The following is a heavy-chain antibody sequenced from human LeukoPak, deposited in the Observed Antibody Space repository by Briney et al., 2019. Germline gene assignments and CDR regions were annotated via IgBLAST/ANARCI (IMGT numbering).Heavy chain of an antibody. CDR1: GGTFSSYA. V-gene: IGHV1-69*04. D-gene: IGHD4-17*01. Sequence: SVKVSCKASGGTFSSYAINWVRQAPGQGLEWMGRIIPILGIANYAQKFQGRVTITADKSTSTAYMELSSLRSEDTAVYYCARDFPYGDYEYYYYGMDVWGQGTTVTVSS. CDR3: ARDFPYGDYEYYYYGMDV. CDR2: IIPILGIA. J-gene: IGHJ6*02.